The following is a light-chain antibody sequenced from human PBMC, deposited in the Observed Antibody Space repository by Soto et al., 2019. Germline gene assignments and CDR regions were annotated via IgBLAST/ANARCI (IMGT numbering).Light chain of an antibody. Sequence: DIQMTQSPSTLSTSVGDRVTITCRASQNINNWLAWYHQKPGKAPRLLIYDAFSLESGVPSSSSGNGYGTEITLPIRSLHPDDFASYYCKQYNSVPYTCGGGPNLDTK. CDR3: KQYNSVPYT. CDR2: DAF. V-gene: IGKV1-5*01. CDR1: QNINNW. J-gene: IGKJ2*01.